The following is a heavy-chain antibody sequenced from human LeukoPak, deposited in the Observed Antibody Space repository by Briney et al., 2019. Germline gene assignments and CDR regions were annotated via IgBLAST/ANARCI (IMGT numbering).Heavy chain of an antibody. J-gene: IGHJ4*02. D-gene: IGHD3-10*02. CDR3: AKELDTMFFDY. Sequence: GGSLRLSCATSGFNFDRYTIHWVRQAPGKGLEWVSLAGWAGGTTFYSDTVRGRFTISRDSGRKSVYLQMNSLTTDDTAFYFCAKELDTMFFDYWGQGALVTVSS. CDR1: GFNFDRYT. V-gene: IGHV3-43*01. CDR2: AGWAGGTT.